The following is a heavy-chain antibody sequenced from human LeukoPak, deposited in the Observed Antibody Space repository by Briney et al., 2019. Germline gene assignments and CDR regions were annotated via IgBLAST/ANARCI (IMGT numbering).Heavy chain of an antibody. V-gene: IGHV3-30*18. CDR1: GFTFSSYG. D-gene: IGHD2-15*01. CDR3: AKELNAAPYYYYYYGMDV. Sequence: GRPLRLSCAASGFTFSSYGMHWVRQAPGKGLEWVAVISYDGSNKYYADSVKGRFTISRDNSKNTLYLQMNSLRAEDTAVYYCAKELNAAPYYYYYYGMDVWGQGTTVTVSS. J-gene: IGHJ6*02. CDR2: ISYDGSNK.